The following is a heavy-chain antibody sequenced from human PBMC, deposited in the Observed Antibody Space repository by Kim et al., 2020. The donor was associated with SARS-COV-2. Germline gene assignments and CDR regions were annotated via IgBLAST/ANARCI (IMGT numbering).Heavy chain of an antibody. D-gene: IGHD2-8*01. J-gene: IGHJ4*02. CDR2: IRGRGGDT. V-gene: IGHV3-23*01. CDR1: GFTFSSYA. Sequence: GGSLRLSCAASGFTFSSYAMSWVRQAPGKGLEWVSAIRGRGGDTYYADSVKGRFTISRDNSKNTLSLQMNSLRAEDTALYYCAKAMVEDGGYAFAYWGQGTLVTVSS. CDR3: AKAMVEDGGYAFAY.